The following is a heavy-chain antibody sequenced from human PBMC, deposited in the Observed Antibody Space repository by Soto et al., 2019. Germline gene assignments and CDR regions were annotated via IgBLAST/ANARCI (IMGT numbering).Heavy chain of an antibody. D-gene: IGHD2-8*02. V-gene: IGHV4-34*01. Sequence: SETLSLTCAVYGGSFSGYYWTWIRQPPGKGLEWIGEINHSGSTNYNPSLKSRVTISVDTSKNQFSLKLTSVTAADTAVYYCARDKITGLFDYWGQGTLVTVSS. CDR2: INHSGST. CDR1: GGSFSGYY. CDR3: ARDKITGLFDY. J-gene: IGHJ4*02.